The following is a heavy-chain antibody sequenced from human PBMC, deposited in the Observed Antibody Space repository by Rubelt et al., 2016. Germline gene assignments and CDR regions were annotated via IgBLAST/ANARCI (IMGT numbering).Heavy chain of an antibody. V-gene: IGHV4-34*01. CDR3: ASAYDFWSGLGDAFDI. Sequence: QVQLQQWGAGLLKPSETLSLTCAVYGGSFSGYYWSWIRQPPGKGLEWIGEINHSGSTNYNPSLKSRVTISVDTSKNQFSLKLSSVTAADTAVYYCASAYDFWSGLGDAFDIWGQGTMVTVSS. J-gene: IGHJ3*02. CDR2: INHSGST. D-gene: IGHD3-3*01. CDR1: GGSFSGYY.